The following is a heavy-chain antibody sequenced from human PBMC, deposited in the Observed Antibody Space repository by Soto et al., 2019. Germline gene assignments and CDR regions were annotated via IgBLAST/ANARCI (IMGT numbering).Heavy chain of an antibody. J-gene: IGHJ4*02. CDR2: INAGNGNT. V-gene: IGHV1-3*05. CDR1: GYTCTSYA. D-gene: IGHD3-16*01. CDR3: ARGGFTPTPDY. Sequence: QVQLVQSGAEEKKPGASVKVSCKASGYTCTSYAMHWVRQATGQRLEWMGWINAGNGNTKYSQKFQGRVTITRDTSASTAYMELSSLRSEDTAVYYCARGGFTPTPDYWGQGTLVTVSS.